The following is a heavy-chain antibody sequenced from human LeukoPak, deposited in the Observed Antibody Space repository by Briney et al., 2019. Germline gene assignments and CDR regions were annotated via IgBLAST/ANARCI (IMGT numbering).Heavy chain of an antibody. CDR1: GFTFSSYA. Sequence: PGGSLLLSCAASGFTFSSYAMSWVRQAPGKGLEWVSAISGSGGSTYYADSVKGRFTISRDDSKSIAYLQMNSLKTEDTAVYYCTRGSPYYDFWSGYPSSYYFDYWGQGTLVTVSS. CDR2: ISGSGGST. V-gene: IGHV3-23*01. CDR3: TRGSPYYDFWSGYPSSYYFDY. D-gene: IGHD3-3*01. J-gene: IGHJ4*02.